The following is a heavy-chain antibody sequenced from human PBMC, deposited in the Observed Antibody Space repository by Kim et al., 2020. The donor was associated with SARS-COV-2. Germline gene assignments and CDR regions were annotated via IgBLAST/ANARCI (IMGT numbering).Heavy chain of an antibody. Sequence: GGSLKISCEGSGYNFTNYWIGWVRRMPGKGLEWMGIIYPADSDIRYSPSFQGQVTISVDKSITTAYLQWRSLKASDTAMYYCARLWRGSKYSSSGGLDVWGQGTTVSVSS. J-gene: IGHJ6*02. CDR3: ARLWRGSKYSSSGGLDV. V-gene: IGHV5-51*01. CDR2: IYPADSDI. D-gene: IGHD6-6*01. CDR1: GYNFTNYW.